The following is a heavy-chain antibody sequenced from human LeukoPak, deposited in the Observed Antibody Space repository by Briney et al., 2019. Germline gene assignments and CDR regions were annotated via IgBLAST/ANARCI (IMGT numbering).Heavy chain of an antibody. V-gene: IGHV3-9*01. CDR2: ISWNSGSI. CDR1: GFTFDDYA. Sequence: PGRSLRLSCAASGFTFDDYAMHWVRQAPGKGLEWVSGISWNSGSIGYADSVKGRFTISRDNAKNSLYLQMNSLRAEDTALYYCAKDTLSSSSSFDYWGQGTWSPSPQ. D-gene: IGHD6-6*01. CDR3: AKDTLSSSSSFDY. J-gene: IGHJ4*02.